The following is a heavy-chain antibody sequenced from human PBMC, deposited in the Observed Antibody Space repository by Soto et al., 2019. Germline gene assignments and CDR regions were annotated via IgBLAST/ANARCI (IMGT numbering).Heavy chain of an antibody. V-gene: IGHV4-30-4*08. CDR2: VSHIGST. CDR1: GGSVSSGDYF. D-gene: IGHD3-22*01. CDR3: ASTKYDSSAYYYWYLGL. Sequence: QVQLQELGPGLVKPSQTLSLTCTVSGGSVSSGDYFWTWIRQSPGKGLEWIGYVSHIGSTYYNPSLKSRAKVSLDTSKNQFSLKLTSVTAADTAVYYCASTKYDSSAYYYWYLGLWGRGTLVTVSS. J-gene: IGHJ2*01.